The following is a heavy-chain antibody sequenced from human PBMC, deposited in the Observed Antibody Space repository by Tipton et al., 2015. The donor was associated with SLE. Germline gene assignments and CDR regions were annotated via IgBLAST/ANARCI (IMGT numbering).Heavy chain of an antibody. CDR2: INHSGST. V-gene: IGHV4-34*01. D-gene: IGHD3-3*01. CDR1: GGSFSGYY. J-gene: IGHJ6*03. Sequence: TLSLTCAVYGGSFSGYYWSWIRQPPGTGLEWIGEINHSGSTNYNPSLKSRVTISVDTSKNQFSLKLSSVTAADTAAYYCARIVTYYDFWSGPGKVYYYYYMDVWGKGTTVTVSS. CDR3: ARIVTYYDFWSGPGKVYYYYYMDV.